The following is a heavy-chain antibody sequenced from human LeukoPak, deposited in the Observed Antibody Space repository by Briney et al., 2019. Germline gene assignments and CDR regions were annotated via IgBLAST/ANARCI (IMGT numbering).Heavy chain of an antibody. D-gene: IGHD6-6*01. V-gene: IGHV3-9*01. Sequence: GRSLRLSCAASGFTFDDYAMHWVRQAPGKGLEWVSGISWNSGSIGYADSVKGRFTISRDNAKNSLYLQMNSLRAEDTALYYCAKDDALGPIVSSSAGWAFDIWGQGTMVTVSS. CDR2: ISWNSGSI. J-gene: IGHJ3*02. CDR3: AKDDALGPIVSSSAGWAFDI. CDR1: GFTFDDYA.